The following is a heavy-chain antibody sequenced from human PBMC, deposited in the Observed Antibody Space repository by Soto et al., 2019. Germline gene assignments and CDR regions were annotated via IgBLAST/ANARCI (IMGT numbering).Heavy chain of an antibody. CDR2: IYYSGST. V-gene: IGHV4-59*08. CDR3: AGHVWDYGDSRDAFDI. D-gene: IGHD4-17*01. Sequence: SETLSLTCTVSGGSISSYYWSWIRQPPGKGLEWIGYIYYSGSTNYNPSLKSRVTISVDTSKNQFSLKLSSVTAANPAVYYCAGHVWDYGDSRDAFDIWGQGTMVTVSS. CDR1: GGSISSYY. J-gene: IGHJ3*02.